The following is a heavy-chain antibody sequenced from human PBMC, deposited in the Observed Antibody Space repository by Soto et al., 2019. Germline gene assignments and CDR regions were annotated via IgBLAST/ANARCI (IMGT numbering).Heavy chain of an antibody. J-gene: IGHJ3*02. CDR1: GGSISSYY. CDR2: IYYSGST. Sequence: SETLSLTCTVSGGSISSYYWSWIRQPPGKGLEWIGYIYYSGSTNYNPSLKSRVTISVDTSKNQFSLKLSPVTAADTAVYYCAREVPYYDILTGYRAGDAFDIWGQRTMVTVSS. V-gene: IGHV4-59*01. D-gene: IGHD3-9*01. CDR3: AREVPYYDILTGYRAGDAFDI.